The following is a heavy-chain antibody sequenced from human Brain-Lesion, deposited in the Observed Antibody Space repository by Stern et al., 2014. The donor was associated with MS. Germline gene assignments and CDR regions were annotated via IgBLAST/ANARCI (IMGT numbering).Heavy chain of an antibody. CDR2: VNAANGDT. Sequence: VQLEESGTEVKKPGASVKVSCKPSGYRFTSYATHWVRQAPGQRLEWLGWVNAANGDTKYSQKFQDRLTITMDTSATTTYMELSSLTSEDTAVYSCARANNGWYFDPWGQGTLVTVSS. D-gene: IGHD6-19*01. CDR1: GYRFTSYA. J-gene: IGHJ5*02. V-gene: IGHV1-3*01. CDR3: ARANNGWYFDP.